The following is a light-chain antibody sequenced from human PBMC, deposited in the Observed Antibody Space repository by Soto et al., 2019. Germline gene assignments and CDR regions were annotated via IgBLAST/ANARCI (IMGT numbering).Light chain of an antibody. CDR3: QQYYSAPPT. J-gene: IGKJ2*01. V-gene: IGKV4-1*01. CDR2: WAS. CDR1: QSVLYSSNNKNY. Sequence: DIVMTQSPDSLAVSLGERATINCKSSQSVLYSSNNKNYLAWYQQKPGQPPKLLIYWASTRESGFPDRFSGSGSGTDFTLTISSLQAEDVAVYYCQQYYSAPPTFGRGTKLEIK.